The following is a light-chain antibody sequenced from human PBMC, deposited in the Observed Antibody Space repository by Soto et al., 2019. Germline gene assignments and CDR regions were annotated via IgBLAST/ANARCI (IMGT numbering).Light chain of an antibody. CDR1: RRDLGAYNY. CDR3: CSFAGSYTV. CDR2: DVN. V-gene: IGLV2-11*01. J-gene: IGLJ2*01. Sequence: QSALIQPRSVSGSPGQSVTISCTGTRRDLGAYNYVSWYQQHPGKAPKLMIYDVNRRPSGVPDRFSGSKSGNTASLTISGLQAEDEADYYCCSFAGSYTVFGGGTKLTAL.